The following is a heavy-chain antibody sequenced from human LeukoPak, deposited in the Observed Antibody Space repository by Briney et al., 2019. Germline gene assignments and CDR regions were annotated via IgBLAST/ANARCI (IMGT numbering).Heavy chain of an antibody. CDR1: GYTFTGYY. CDR2: INPNSGGT. J-gene: IGHJ5*02. CDR3: ARAKPTPRPSGNWFDP. Sequence: ASVKVSCKASGYTFTGYYMHWVRQAPGQGLEWMGWINPNSGGTNYAQKFQGRVTMTRDTSVSTAYMELSRLRSDDTAVYYCARAKPTPRPSGNWFDPWGQGTLVTVSS. D-gene: IGHD3-10*01. V-gene: IGHV1-2*02.